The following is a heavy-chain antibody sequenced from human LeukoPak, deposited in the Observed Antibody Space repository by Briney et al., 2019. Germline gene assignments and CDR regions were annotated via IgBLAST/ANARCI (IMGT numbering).Heavy chain of an antibody. V-gene: IGHV4-34*01. J-gene: IGHJ4*02. D-gene: IGHD2-15*01. Sequence: SETLSLTCAVYGGSFSGYYWSWIRQPPGKGLEWIGEINLSGSTNYNPSLKSRVTISVDTSKNQFSLKLSSVTAADTAVYYCAREHCSGGSCYLWGRSQVSRDYWGQGTLVTVSS. CDR3: AREHCSGGSCYLWGRSQVSRDY. CDR2: INLSGST. CDR1: GGSFSGYY.